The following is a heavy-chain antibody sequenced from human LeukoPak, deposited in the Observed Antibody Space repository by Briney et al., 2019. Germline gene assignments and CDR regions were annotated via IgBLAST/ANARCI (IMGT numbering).Heavy chain of an antibody. V-gene: IGHV4-39*01. CDR3: ASSTSYYYDTSGYFEY. J-gene: IGHJ4*01. CDR2: LAYSGST. D-gene: IGHD3-22*01. Sequence: SGTLSLTCTVSGGFIGSSSFYWAWIRPTPGKGLEWIGSLAYSGSTYYKSSLKSRVTLSVDAAKNQFSLNLTSVTAADTALFYCASSTSYYYDTSGYFEYWGHGILVTVSS. CDR1: GGFIGSSSFY.